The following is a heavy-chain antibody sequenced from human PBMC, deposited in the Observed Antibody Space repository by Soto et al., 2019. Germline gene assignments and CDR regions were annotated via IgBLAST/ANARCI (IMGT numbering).Heavy chain of an antibody. CDR1: WFTFSGSA. CDR2: IRSKANSYAT. J-gene: IGHJ6*02. D-gene: IGHD6-13*01. CDR3: TSFIAAAGTVYYYYGMDV. Sequence: GGSLRLSCAASWFTFSGSAMHWVRQASGKGLEWVGRIRSKANSYATAYAASVKGRFTISRDDSKNTAYLQMNSLKTEDTAVYYCTSFIAAAGTVYYYYGMDVWGQGTTVTVSS. V-gene: IGHV3-73*01.